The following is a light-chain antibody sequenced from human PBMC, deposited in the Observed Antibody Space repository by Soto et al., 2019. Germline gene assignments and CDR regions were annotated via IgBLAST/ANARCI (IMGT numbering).Light chain of an antibody. Sequence: DIQMTQSPSSVSASVGDRVTITCRASQGINNWLAWYQQKPGKAPKLLIYATSSLQSGVPSRLSGSRSGTDSTLASSGLQPEDFATYYCQQANTFPLTFGGGTKVEIK. J-gene: IGKJ4*01. V-gene: IGKV1-12*01. CDR2: ATS. CDR1: QGINNW. CDR3: QQANTFPLT.